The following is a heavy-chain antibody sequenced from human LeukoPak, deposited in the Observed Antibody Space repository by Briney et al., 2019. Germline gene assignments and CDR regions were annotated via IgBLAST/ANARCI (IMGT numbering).Heavy chain of an antibody. J-gene: IGHJ4*02. CDR2: INSDGSST. CDR3: ARRSGITMVRGVIDY. D-gene: IGHD3-10*01. CDR1: GFTFSSYW. Sequence: PGGSLRLSCAASGFTFSSYWMHWVRQAPGKGLVWVSRINSDGSSTSYADSAKGRFTISRDNAKNSLYLQMNSLRAEDTAVYYCARRSGITMVRGVIDYWGQGTLVTVSS. V-gene: IGHV3-74*01.